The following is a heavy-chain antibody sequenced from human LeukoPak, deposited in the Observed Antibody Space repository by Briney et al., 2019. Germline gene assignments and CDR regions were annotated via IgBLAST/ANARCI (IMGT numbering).Heavy chain of an antibody. Sequence: SETLSLTCTVSGGSISSGDYYWSWIRQPPGKGLEWIGYIYYSGSTYYNPSLKSRVTISVDTSKNQFSLKLISVTAADTAVYYCARGVGISFAPWGQGTLVTVSS. CDR3: ARGVGISFAP. J-gene: IGHJ5*02. CDR1: GGSISSGDYY. V-gene: IGHV4-30-4*01. D-gene: IGHD6-13*01. CDR2: IYYSGST.